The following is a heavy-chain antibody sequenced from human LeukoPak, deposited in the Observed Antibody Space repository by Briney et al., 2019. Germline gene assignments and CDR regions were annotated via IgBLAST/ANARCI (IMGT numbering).Heavy chain of an antibody. Sequence: GGSLRLSCAASGFTFSSYEMNWVRQAPGKGLEWVSYISSSGNTIYYADSVKGRFTTSRDSAKSSLYLQMNSLRAEDTAVYYCARGDRDGYRLYYFDYWGQGTLVTVSS. V-gene: IGHV3-48*03. J-gene: IGHJ4*02. CDR2: ISSSGNTI. CDR3: ARGDRDGYRLYYFDY. CDR1: GFTFSSYE. D-gene: IGHD5-24*01.